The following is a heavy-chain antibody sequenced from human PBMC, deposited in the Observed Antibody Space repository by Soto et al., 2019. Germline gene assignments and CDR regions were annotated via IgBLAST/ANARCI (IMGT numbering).Heavy chain of an antibody. CDR2: NYYSGST. V-gene: IGHV4-31*03. Sequence: QVQLQESGPGLVKPSQTLSLSCTVSGGSLSSGGYYWSWIRQHPGKGLEWIGFNYYSGSTYYNPSLKSRVTISVDTSQNQFSLKLSSVTAADTAVYYCARDTQRGYSGYFDSWGQGTLVTVSS. CDR1: GGSLSSGGYY. J-gene: IGHJ4*02. D-gene: IGHD5-12*01. CDR3: ARDTQRGYSGYFDS.